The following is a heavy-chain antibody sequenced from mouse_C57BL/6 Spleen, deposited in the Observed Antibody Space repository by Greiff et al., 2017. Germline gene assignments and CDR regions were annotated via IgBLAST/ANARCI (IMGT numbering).Heavy chain of an antibody. CDR3: AYDYGVGY. D-gene: IGHD2-4*01. J-gene: IGHJ2*01. Sequence: QVQLQQSGPELVKPGASVKISCKASGYAFSSSWMNWVKQRPGKGIEWIGRIYPGDGDTNYNGKFKGKATLTADKSSSTAYMQLSSLTSEDSAFYFCAYDYGVGYWGQGTTLTVSS. CDR2: IYPGDGDT. V-gene: IGHV1-82*01. CDR1: GYAFSSSW.